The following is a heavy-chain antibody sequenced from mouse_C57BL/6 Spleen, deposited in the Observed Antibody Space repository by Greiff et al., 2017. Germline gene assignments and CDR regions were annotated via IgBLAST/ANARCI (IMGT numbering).Heavy chain of an antibody. Sequence: QVQLQQPGAELVRPGSSVKLSCKASGYTFTSYWMHWVKQRPIPGLEWIGNIDPSDSETHYNQKFKDQATLAVDNSSSTAYMQLSSLTSEDSAVYYGAQNYDGGAMDYWGKGTSVTVSS. CDR1: GYTFTSYW. V-gene: IGHV1-52*01. CDR3: AQNYDGGAMDY. CDR2: IDPSDSET. D-gene: IGHD2-4*01. J-gene: IGHJ4*01.